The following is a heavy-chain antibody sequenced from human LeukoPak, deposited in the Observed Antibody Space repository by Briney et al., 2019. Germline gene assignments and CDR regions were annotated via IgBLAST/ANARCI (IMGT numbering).Heavy chain of an antibody. V-gene: IGHV3-7*01. Sequence: GGSLRLSCVASGFTFSSHWMTWIRQAPGKGLEWVASIKKDVGEKFYVDSVKGRFTISRDNAKNSLYLHMNSLRVEDTAVYYCARGPPYGSRSDYFDYWGQGTLVTVSS. CDR1: GFTFSSHW. CDR3: ARGPPYGSRSDYFDY. CDR2: IKKDVGEK. J-gene: IGHJ4*02. D-gene: IGHD3-10*01.